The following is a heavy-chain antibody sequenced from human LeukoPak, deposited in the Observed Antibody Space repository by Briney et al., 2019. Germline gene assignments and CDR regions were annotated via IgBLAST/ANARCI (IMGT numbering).Heavy chain of an antibody. Sequence: WASVKVSCTASGYTFTSYGISWVRQAPGQGLEWMGWISAYNGNTNYAQKLQGRVTMTTDTSTSTAYMELRSLRSDDTAVYYCARDDRPSVKHGDWADYWGQGTLVTVSS. CDR3: ARDDRPSVKHGDWADY. J-gene: IGHJ4*02. V-gene: IGHV1-18*04. CDR2: ISAYNGNT. D-gene: IGHD4-17*01. CDR1: GYTFTSYG.